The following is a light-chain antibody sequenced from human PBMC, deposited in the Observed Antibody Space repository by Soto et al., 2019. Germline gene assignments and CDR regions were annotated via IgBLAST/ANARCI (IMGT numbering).Light chain of an antibody. J-gene: IGKJ5*01. CDR1: QSVDSL. V-gene: IGKV3-11*01. Sequence: EVVLTQSPAILSLSPGERAAVSCRATQSVDSLLAWYQQKPGQAPRLLIYDASYSATGIPARFSGSGSGTDFTLTISSLEPEDFAVYYCNQRRHWPPITFGQGTRLVIK. CDR3: NQRRHWPPIT. CDR2: DAS.